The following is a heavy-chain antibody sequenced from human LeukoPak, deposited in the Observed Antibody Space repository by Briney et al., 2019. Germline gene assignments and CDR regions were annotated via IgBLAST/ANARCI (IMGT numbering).Heavy chain of an antibody. J-gene: IGHJ6*04. Sequence: GGSLRLSCAASGFTLSSYEMNWVRQAPGKGLEWVSYISGSGSTIYYADSVKGRFTISRDNAKNSLYLQMNSLRAEDTAVYYCARDVGYYYGMDVWGKGTTVTVSS. CDR3: ARDVGYYYGMDV. V-gene: IGHV3-48*03. CDR2: ISGSGSTI. D-gene: IGHD1-26*01. CDR1: GFTLSSYE.